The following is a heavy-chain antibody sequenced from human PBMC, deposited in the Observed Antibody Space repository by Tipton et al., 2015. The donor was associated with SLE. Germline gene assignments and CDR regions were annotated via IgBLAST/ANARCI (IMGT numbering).Heavy chain of an antibody. CDR1: GGSMTGYY. D-gene: IGHD1-26*01. V-gene: IGHV4-59*01. CDR2: IYYSGIT. CDR3: ARARGGSGGSNLDY. Sequence: TLSLTCTVSGGSMTGYYWSWIRKPPGKGLEWIGYIYYSGITNYNPSLKSRVTMSVDTSKNQFSLKLSSVTAADTAVYYCARARGGSGGSNLDYWGQGTLVTVSS. J-gene: IGHJ4*02.